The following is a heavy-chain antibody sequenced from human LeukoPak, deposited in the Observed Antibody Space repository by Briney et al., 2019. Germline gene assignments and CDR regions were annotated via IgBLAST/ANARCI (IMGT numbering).Heavy chain of an antibody. V-gene: IGHV4-59*01. CDR3: ARGVYIAAAQYGY. J-gene: IGHJ4*02. D-gene: IGHD6-13*01. CDR1: GGSISSYY. CDR2: IYYSGTT. Sequence: SETLSLTCTASGGSISSYYWSWIRQPPGKGLESIGYIYYSGTTNYNPSLKSRVTISVDTSKNQFSLKLSSVTAADTAVYYCARGVYIAAAQYGYWGQGTLVTVSS.